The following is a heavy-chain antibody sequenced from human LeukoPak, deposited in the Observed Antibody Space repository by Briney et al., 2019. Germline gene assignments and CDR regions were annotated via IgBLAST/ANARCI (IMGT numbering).Heavy chain of an antibody. CDR2: ISSSSYI. Sequence: PGGSLRLSCAASGFTFSSYSMNWVRQAPGKGLEWVSSISSSSYIYYADSVKGRFTISRDNAKNSLYLQMNSLRAEDTAVYYCARGRGGNSGYFDLWGRGTLVTVSS. J-gene: IGHJ2*01. V-gene: IGHV3-21*01. CDR3: ARGRGGNSGYFDL. D-gene: IGHD4-23*01. CDR1: GFTFSSYS.